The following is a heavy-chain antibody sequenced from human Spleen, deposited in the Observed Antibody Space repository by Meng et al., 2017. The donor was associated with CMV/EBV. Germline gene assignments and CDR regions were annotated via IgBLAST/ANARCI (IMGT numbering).Heavy chain of an antibody. J-gene: IGHJ5*02. CDR1: GESFSGYY. V-gene: IGHV4-34*01. CDR2: INHSGST. Sequence: SETLSLTCAVYGESFSGYYWTWIRQPPGKGLEWIGEINHSGSTNYNPSLKSRVTISIDTSKNQFSLKLSSVTAADTALYYCARGLDWFDPWGQGTLVTVSS. CDR3: ARGLDWFDP.